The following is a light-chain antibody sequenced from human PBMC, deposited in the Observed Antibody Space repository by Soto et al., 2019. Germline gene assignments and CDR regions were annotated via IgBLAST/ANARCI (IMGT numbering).Light chain of an antibody. CDR3: SSYAGSNNFV. J-gene: IGLJ1*01. CDR1: SSDVGGYNY. Sequence: QSALTQPPSASGSPGQSVTISCTGTSSDVGGYNYVSWYQQHPGKAPKLMIYEVSKRPSGVPDSFSGSKSGNTASLTVSGLKAEDEADYYCSSYAGSNNFVFGTGTKLTVL. CDR2: EVS. V-gene: IGLV2-8*01.